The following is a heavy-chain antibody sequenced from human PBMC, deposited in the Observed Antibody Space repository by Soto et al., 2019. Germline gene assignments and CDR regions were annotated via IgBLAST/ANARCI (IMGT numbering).Heavy chain of an antibody. D-gene: IGHD2-15*01. V-gene: IGHV3-30*18. CDR2: ISYDGSNK. CDR1: GFTFSSYG. Sequence: QVPLVESGGGVVQPGRSLRLSCAASGFTFSSYGMHWVRQAPGKGLEWVAVISYDGSNKYYADSVKGRFTISRDNSKNTLYLQMNSLRAEDTAVYYCAKDSAQVVVVAAFDSWGQGTLVTVSS. CDR3: AKDSAQVVVVAAFDS. J-gene: IGHJ4*02.